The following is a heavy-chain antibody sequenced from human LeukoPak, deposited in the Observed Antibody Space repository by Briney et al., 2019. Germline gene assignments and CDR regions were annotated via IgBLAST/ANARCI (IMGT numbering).Heavy chain of an antibody. CDR2: IKSKTDGGTT. V-gene: IGHV3-15*01. CDR3: TTRRYYDFWSGYYRSFDY. J-gene: IGHJ4*02. CDR1: GFTFSNAW. Sequence: GGSLRLSCAASGFTFSNAWMSWVRQAPGKGLEWVGRIKSKTDGGTTDYAAPVKGRFTISRDDSKNTLYLQMNSLKTEDTAVYYCTTRRYYDFWSGYYRSFDYWGQGTLVTVSS. D-gene: IGHD3-3*01.